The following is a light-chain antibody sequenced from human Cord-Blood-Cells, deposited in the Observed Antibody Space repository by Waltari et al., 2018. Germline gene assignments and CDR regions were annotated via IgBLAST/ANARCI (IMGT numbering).Light chain of an antibody. V-gene: IGKV3-20*01. CDR1: QSVSSSY. J-gene: IGKJ3*01. CDR2: GAS. CDR3: QQYGSSPFT. Sequence: TVLTPSPGTLSLSPGERANLSCRASQSVSSSYLAWYQQKPGQAPRLLIYGASSRATGIPDRFSGSGSGTDFTLTISRLEPEDFAVYYCQQYGSSPFTFGPGTKVDIK.